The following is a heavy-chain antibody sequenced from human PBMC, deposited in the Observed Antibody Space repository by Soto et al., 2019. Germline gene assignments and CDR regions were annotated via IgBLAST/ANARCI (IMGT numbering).Heavy chain of an antibody. Sequence: GGSLRLSCAASGFTFSSYGMHWVRQAPGKGLEWVAVIWYDGSNKYYADSVKGRFTISRDNSKNTLYLQMNSLRAEDTAVYYCARGVNSFWSGYYTAEVNPDYWGQGTLVTVSS. CDR3: ARGVNSFWSGYYTAEVNPDY. J-gene: IGHJ4*02. CDR2: IWYDGSNK. D-gene: IGHD3-3*01. V-gene: IGHV3-33*01. CDR1: GFTFSSYG.